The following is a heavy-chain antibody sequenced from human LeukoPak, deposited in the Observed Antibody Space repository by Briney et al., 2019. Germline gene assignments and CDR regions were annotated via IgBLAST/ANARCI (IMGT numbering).Heavy chain of an antibody. J-gene: IGHJ4*02. CDR3: AKVSGRGGSSGYYFDY. V-gene: IGHV3-23*01. CDR2: ISGSGGST. CDR1: GFTFSSYA. D-gene: IGHD3-22*01. Sequence: HPGGSLRLSCAASGFTFSSYAMSWVRQAPGKGLEWVSAISGSGGSTYHADSVKGRFTISRDNSKNTLYLQMNSLRAEDTAVYYCAKVSGRGGSSGYYFDYWGQGTLVTVSS.